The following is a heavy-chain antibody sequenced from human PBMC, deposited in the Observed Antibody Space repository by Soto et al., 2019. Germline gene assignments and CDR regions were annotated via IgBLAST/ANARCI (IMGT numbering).Heavy chain of an antibody. J-gene: IGHJ4*02. D-gene: IGHD3-3*01. CDR2: ISTSGGST. Sequence: GGSLRLSCAASGFTFSSYGMSWVRQPPGKGLEWVSSISTSGGSTYYADSVKGRFTISRDNSKNTLYLQMNSLRAEDTAVYYCAKDYDFWSGYFLAGDYWGQGNPVTVSS. CDR1: GFTFSSYG. V-gene: IGHV3-23*01. CDR3: AKDYDFWSGYFLAGDY.